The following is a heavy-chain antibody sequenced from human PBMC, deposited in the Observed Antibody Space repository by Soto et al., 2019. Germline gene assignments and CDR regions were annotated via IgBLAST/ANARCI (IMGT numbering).Heavy chain of an antibody. J-gene: IGHJ4*02. CDR3: AKHHYGDYHFFS. CDR1: GGSFSGYY. Sequence: SETLSLTCAVYGGSFSGYYWSWIRQPPGKGLEWIGEINHSGSTNYNPSLKSRVTISVDTSKNQFSLKLSSVTAADTAVYYCAKHHYGDYHFFSWGQGTLVTVSS. D-gene: IGHD4-17*01. CDR2: INHSGST. V-gene: IGHV4-34*01.